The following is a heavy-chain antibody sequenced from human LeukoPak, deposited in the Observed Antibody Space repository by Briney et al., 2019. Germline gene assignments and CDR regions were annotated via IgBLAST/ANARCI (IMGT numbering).Heavy chain of an antibody. Sequence: QPGGSLRLSCAASGFIVSSTYLTWVRQAPGKGLEWVSFINAVGSTYYADSVKGRFTISRDNSKNTVDLRMNSLRADDTAVYYCARGEGGSISRRYFDYWGQGALAIVSS. D-gene: IGHD6-13*01. V-gene: IGHV3-66*01. CDR2: INAVGST. J-gene: IGHJ4*02. CDR3: ARGEGGSISRRYFDY. CDR1: GFIVSSTY.